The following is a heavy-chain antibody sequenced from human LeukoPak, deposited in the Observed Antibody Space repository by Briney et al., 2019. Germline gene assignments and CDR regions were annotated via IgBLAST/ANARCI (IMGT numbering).Heavy chain of an antibody. D-gene: IGHD6-19*01. CDR3: ASIAVAGNGGFN. Sequence: SETLSLTCTVSGGSISTYYWNWIRQPAGKGLEWIGYIYYSGSTNYNPSLKSRVTISVDTSKNQFSLKLSSVTAADTAVYYCASIAVAGNGGFNWGQGTLVTVSS. V-gene: IGHV4-59*01. J-gene: IGHJ4*02. CDR2: IYYSGST. CDR1: GGSISTYY.